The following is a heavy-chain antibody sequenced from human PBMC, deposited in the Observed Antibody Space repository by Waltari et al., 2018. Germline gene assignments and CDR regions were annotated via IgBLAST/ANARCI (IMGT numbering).Heavy chain of an antibody. CDR2: ISSSSSYI. Sequence: EVQLVESGGGLVKPGGSLRLSCAASGLTCSSYGRNWVRQAPGKGLEWVSSISSSSSYIYYADSVKGRFTISRDNAKNSLYLQMNSLRAEDTAVYYCARVWDFPDYWGQGTLVTVSS. D-gene: IGHD3-16*01. J-gene: IGHJ4*02. CDR1: GLTCSSYG. V-gene: IGHV3-21*01. CDR3: ARVWDFPDY.